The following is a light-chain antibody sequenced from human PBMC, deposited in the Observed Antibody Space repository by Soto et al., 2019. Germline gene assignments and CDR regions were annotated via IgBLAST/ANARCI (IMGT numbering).Light chain of an antibody. CDR1: QSVSSY. CDR3: QHGHNWTLT. Sequence: EIVMTQSPATLSVSPGERATLSCRASQSVSSYLAWYQQKPGQPPRLLIYAASTRATGVPASFTGSGSGSEFTITISGPQSEDVAVYYCQHGHNWTLTFGQGTRLEI. V-gene: IGKV3-15*01. CDR2: AAS. J-gene: IGKJ2*01.